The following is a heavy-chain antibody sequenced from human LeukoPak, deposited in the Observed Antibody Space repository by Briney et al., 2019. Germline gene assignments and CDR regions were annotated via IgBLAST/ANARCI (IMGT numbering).Heavy chain of an antibody. J-gene: IGHJ4*02. Sequence: SVTLSLTCAVYGGSFNDYYWSWIRQAPGKGLEWIGEVNHSGRTNYNPSLKSRVTISQDTSKNQFSLKLRSVTAADTAVYFCARRGPGATVDYWGQGTLVTVSS. V-gene: IGHV4-34*01. CDR2: VNHSGRT. D-gene: IGHD4/OR15-4a*01. CDR3: ARRGPGATVDY. CDR1: GGSFNDYY.